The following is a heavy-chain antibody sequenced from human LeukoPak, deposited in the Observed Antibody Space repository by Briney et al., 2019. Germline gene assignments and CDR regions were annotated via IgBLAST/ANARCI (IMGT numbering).Heavy chain of an antibody. CDR1: GFTFSDYY. V-gene: IGHV3-11*01. J-gene: IGHJ5*02. CDR2: ISSSGSTI. Sequence: PGGSLRLSCAASGFTFSDYYMSWIRQAPGKGLEWVSYISSSGSTIYYADSVKGRFTISRDNAKNSLYLQMNSLRAEDTAVYYCARDTGGYYDNLTGYYKLNWFDPWGQGTLVTVSS. CDR3: ARDTGGYYDNLTGYYKLNWFDP. D-gene: IGHD3-9*01.